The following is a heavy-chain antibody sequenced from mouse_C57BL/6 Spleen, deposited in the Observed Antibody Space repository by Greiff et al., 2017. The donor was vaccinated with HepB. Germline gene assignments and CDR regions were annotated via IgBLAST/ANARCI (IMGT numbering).Heavy chain of an antibody. D-gene: IGHD4-1*02. J-gene: IGHJ1*03. CDR1: GYTFTSYW. CDR3: ARVLSTGWYFDV. Sequence: QVQLKESGAELVMPGASVKLSCKASGYTFTSYWMHWVKQRPGQGLEWIGEIDPSDSYTNYNQKFKGKSTLTVDKSSSTAYMQLSSLTSEDSAVYYCARVLSTGWYFDVWGTGTTVTVSS. V-gene: IGHV1-69*01. CDR2: IDPSDSYT.